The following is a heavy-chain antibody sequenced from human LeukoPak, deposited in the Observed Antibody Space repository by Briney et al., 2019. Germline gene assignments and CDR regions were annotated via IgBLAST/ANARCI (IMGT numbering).Heavy chain of an antibody. D-gene: IGHD4-17*01. CDR1: GFTFSSYE. Sequence: GGSLRLSCAASGFTFSSYEMNWVRQAPGKGLEWVSYISSSGSTIYYADSVKGRFTISRDNAKNSLYLQMNSLRAEDTAVYYCARLSTVTTFDYLGQGTLVTDSS. CDR3: ARLSTVTTFDY. V-gene: IGHV3-48*03. CDR2: ISSSGSTI. J-gene: IGHJ4*02.